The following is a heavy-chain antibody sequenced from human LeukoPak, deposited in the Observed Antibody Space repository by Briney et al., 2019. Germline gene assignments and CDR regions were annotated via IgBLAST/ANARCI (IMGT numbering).Heavy chain of an antibody. CDR3: TRGSYGDYEY. CDR1: RFTFSSYT. CDR2: IDPSSTYI. J-gene: IGHJ4*02. D-gene: IGHD4-17*01. V-gene: IGHV3-21*01. Sequence: TGGSLRLSCSASRFTFSSYTMNWVRQAPGKGLEWVSSIDPSSTYIYYADSVKGRFTISRDNAQNSLYLQMNSLRAEDTAVYYCTRGSYGDYEYWGQGTLVTVSS.